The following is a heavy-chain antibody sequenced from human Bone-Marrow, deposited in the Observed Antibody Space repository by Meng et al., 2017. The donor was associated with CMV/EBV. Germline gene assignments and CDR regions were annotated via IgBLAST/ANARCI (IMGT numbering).Heavy chain of an antibody. J-gene: IGHJ5*02. V-gene: IGHV4-34*01. CDR3: ARHTIALDP. Sequence: SEPLSLPCAVYGRSFSDYYWSWIRQPPGKGLEWIGEINHSGSTNYNPSLKSRVTISVDTSKNQFSLNLNSVTATDTAVYYCARHTIALDPWGQGTLVTVSS. CDR2: INHSGST. CDR1: GRSFSDYY. D-gene: IGHD3-10*01.